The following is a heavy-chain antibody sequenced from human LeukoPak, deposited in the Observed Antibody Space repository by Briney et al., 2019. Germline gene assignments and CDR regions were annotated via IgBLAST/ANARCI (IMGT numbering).Heavy chain of an antibody. CDR3: ARRRDGYNYVYYYYYYMDV. CDR1: GGSFSGYY. V-gene: IGHV4-34*01. Sequence: PSETLSLTCAVYGGSFSGYYWSWIRQPPGKGLEWIGEINHSGSTNYNPSLKSRVTISVDTSKNQFSLKLSSVTAADRAVYYCARRRDGYNYVYYYYYYMDVWGKGTTVTISS. D-gene: IGHD5-24*01. J-gene: IGHJ6*03. CDR2: INHSGST.